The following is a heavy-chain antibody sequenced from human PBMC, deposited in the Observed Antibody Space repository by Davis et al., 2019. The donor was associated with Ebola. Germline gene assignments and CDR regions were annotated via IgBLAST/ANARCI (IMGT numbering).Heavy chain of an antibody. Sequence: MPGGSLRLSCTVSGGSISSYYWSWIRQPPGKGLEWIGYIYYSGSTNYNPSLKSRVTISVDTSKNQFSLKLSSVTAADTAVYYCARDRGCTGGVCYTFDYWGQGTLVTVSS. CDR1: GGSISSYY. CDR2: IYYSGST. CDR3: ARDRGCTGGVCYTFDY. J-gene: IGHJ4*02. D-gene: IGHD2-8*02. V-gene: IGHV4-59*01.